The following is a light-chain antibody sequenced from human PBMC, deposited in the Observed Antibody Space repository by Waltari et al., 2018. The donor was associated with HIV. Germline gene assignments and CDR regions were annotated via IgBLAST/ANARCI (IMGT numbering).Light chain of an antibody. V-gene: IGLV2-14*01. J-gene: IGLJ2*01. CDR2: EVN. Sequence: QSALTQPASVSGSPGQSITLSCTGTSSDVGGYNYVSWYQQHPGKAPKLIISEVNNRASGVSDRVSGSRSGYTASLTIAGLQAEDEAIYHCSSYRTTTEPMVFGGGTKLTVL. CDR3: SSYRTTTEPMV. CDR1: SSDVGGYNY.